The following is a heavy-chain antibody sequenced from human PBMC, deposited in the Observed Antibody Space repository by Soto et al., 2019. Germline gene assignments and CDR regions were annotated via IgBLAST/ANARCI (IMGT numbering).Heavy chain of an antibody. J-gene: IGHJ6*02. CDR1: GGSISSAY. CDR2: MYKTGST. CDR3: ARDLWGYCGTDCYPLDV. V-gene: IGHV4-59*01. D-gene: IGHD2-21*02. Sequence: QVRLQESGPGLVKPSETLSLTCTVSGGSISSAYWSWIRQPPGKGLEWIGYMYKTGSTVYNPSLKRRVTISVDTKKNQFYLKVNSVTAADTAVYYCARDLWGYCGTDCYPLDVWGQGSTVTVSS.